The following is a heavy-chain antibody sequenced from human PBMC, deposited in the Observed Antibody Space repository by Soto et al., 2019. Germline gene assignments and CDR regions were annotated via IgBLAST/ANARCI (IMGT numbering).Heavy chain of an antibody. D-gene: IGHD2-2*02. CDR1: VYTFTYYN. Sequence: GXSVKVCGTTSVYTFTYYNMHLVRQAPGQGLECMGWMNPNSGGTNYAQKFQGRVTMTRDTSISTAYMELSRLRSDDTEVYYCARRRTFRYCSSNRCYTENWFDPWGQGTLVTVSS. V-gene: IGHV1-2*02. CDR3: ARRRTFRYCSSNRCYTENWFDP. CDR2: MNPNSGGT. J-gene: IGHJ5*02.